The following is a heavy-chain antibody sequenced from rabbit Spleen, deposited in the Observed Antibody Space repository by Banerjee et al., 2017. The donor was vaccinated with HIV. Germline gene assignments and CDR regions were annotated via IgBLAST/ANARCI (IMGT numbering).Heavy chain of an antibody. CDR2: IDTGSSGST. CDR3: ARSLNGNVGGCPMGL. Sequence: QSLEESGGDLVKPGASLTLTCTASRFSFSSNYYMCWVRQAPGKGLEWIACIDTGSSGSTYYASWAKGRFTITRSTSLNTVTLQLNSLTAADTATYFCARSLNGNVGGCPMGLWGPGTLVTVS. V-gene: IGHV1S40*01. J-gene: IGHJ4*01. CDR1: RFSFSSNYY. D-gene: IGHD3-1*01.